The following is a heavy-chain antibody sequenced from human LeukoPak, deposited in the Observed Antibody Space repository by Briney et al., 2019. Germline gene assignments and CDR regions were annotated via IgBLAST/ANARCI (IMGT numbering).Heavy chain of an antibody. V-gene: IGHV1-18*01. Sequence: ASVKVSCKASGYTFSHYGISWVRQAPGQGLEWMGWSSAYKGNTDYAQKFQGRVTMTTDTSTNTAYMELRSLTSDDTAVYYCARDRSSSDYWGQGTLVTVSS. CDR1: GYTFSHYG. CDR2: SSAYKGNT. J-gene: IGHJ4*02. CDR3: ARDRSSSDY.